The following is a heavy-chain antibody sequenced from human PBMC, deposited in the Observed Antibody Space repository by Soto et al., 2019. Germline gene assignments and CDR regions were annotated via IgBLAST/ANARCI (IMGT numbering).Heavy chain of an antibody. CDR2: ISYDGSNK. J-gene: IGHJ4*02. Sequence: GGSLRLSCAASGFTFSSYAMHWVRQAPGKGLEWVAVISYDGSNKYYADSVKGRFTISRENSKNTLYLQMNSLRAEDTAVYYCARDGMQWELRTAFDYWGQGTLVTVSS. CDR3: ARDGMQWELRTAFDY. D-gene: IGHD1-26*01. V-gene: IGHV3-30-3*01. CDR1: GFTFSSYA.